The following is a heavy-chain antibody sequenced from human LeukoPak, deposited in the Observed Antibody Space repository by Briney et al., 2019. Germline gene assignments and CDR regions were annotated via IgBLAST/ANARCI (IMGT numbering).Heavy chain of an antibody. J-gene: IGHJ4*02. D-gene: IGHD3-10*01. CDR3: ARVGVVRGVIIYGPYYFDY. CDR2: INHSGST. V-gene: IGHV4-34*01. CDR1: GGSFSGYY. Sequence: PSETLSLTCAVYGGSFSGYYWSWIRQPPGKGLEWIGEINHSGSTNYNPSLKRRVTISVDTSKNQFSLKLSSVTAADTAVYYCARVGVVRGVIIYGPYYFDYWGQGTLVTVSS.